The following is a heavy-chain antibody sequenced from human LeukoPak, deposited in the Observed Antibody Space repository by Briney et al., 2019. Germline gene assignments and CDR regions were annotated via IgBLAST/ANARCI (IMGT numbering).Heavy chain of an antibody. CDR3: ARRSPAAAAVNPRAFDP. CDR1: GGSISGGDYY. Sequence: PSETLSLTCTVSGGSISGGDYYWSWIRQHPGKGLEWIGYIYYSGRTYYNPSLKSRVTISVDTSKNQFSLNLSSVTAADTAVYYCARRSPAAAAVNPRAFDPWGQGTLVTVSS. D-gene: IGHD6-13*01. CDR2: IYYSGRT. J-gene: IGHJ5*02. V-gene: IGHV4-31*03.